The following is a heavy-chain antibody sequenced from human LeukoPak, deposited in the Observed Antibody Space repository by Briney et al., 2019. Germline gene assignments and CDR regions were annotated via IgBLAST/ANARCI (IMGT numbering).Heavy chain of an antibody. J-gene: IGHJ6*03. V-gene: IGHV4-34*01. D-gene: IGHD6-19*01. CDR3: ARLKSGWYLSYYYIDG. CDR1: GESFSDDY. Sequence: SETLSLTCAVSGESFSDDYWTWIRQPPGKGLEWIGEINHSGSTNYNLSLKSRVTISVDMSKNQFSLRLPSVTAADTAVYYCARLKSGWYLSYYYIDGWGKGTTVTVSS. CDR2: INHSGST.